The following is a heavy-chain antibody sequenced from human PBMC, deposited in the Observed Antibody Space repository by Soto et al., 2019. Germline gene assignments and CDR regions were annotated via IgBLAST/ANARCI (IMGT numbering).Heavy chain of an antibody. V-gene: IGHV1-2*02. Sequence: QVQLVQSGAEVKKPGASVKVSCKASGYTFTGYYMHWVRQAPGQGLEWMGWINPNSGGTNYAQKVQGRVTMTRDTSISTAYMELSRLRSDDTAVYYCASLIQAVAQYDYWGQGTLVTVSS. CDR1: GYTFTGYY. D-gene: IGHD6-19*01. CDR3: ASLIQAVAQYDY. J-gene: IGHJ4*02. CDR2: INPNSGGT.